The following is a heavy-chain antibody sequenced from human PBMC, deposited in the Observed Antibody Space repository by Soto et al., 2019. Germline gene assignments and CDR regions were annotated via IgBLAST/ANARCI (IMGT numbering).Heavy chain of an antibody. CDR3: ARETFVGDPEGPIFVDLYGMDV. CDR2: INYRGST. CDR1: GGSFSGCN. V-gene: IGHV4-34*01. D-gene: IGHD2-15*01. Sequence: QVQLQQWGAGLLKPSETLSLTCAVQGGSFSGCNWSWIRQAPGKGLEWIGEINYRGSTKYNPSLKSRVTISVDTSKNQFFLRLSSVTAADTAVYYCARETFVGDPEGPIFVDLYGMDVWGQGTTVTVSS. J-gene: IGHJ6*02.